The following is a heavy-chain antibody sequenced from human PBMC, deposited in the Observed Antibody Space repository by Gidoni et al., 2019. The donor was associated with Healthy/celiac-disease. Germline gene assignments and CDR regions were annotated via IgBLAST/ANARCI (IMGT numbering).Heavy chain of an antibody. D-gene: IGHD6-13*01. V-gene: IGHV6-1*01. CDR3: ARAYSSSLHAFDI. J-gene: IGHJ3*02. Sequence: QVQLQQSGPGLVQPSQTLSLTCSISGDSVPSNSAAWNLIRQSPARGLEWLGRTYYRSKWYNDYAVSVKSRITINPDTSKNQFSLQLNSVTPEDTAVYYCARAYSSSLHAFDIWGQGTMVTVSS. CDR2: TYYRSKWYN. CDR1: GDSVPSNSAA.